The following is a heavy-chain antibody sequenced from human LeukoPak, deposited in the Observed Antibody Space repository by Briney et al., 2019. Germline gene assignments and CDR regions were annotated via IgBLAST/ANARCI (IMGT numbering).Heavy chain of an antibody. V-gene: IGHV3-74*01. D-gene: IGHD3-22*01. Sequence: QFGGSLRLSCAASGFTFSSYWMHWVRQAPGKGLVWVSRINTDETITTYADSVKGRFTISRDNAKNTLYLQMNSLRAEDTAVYYCARATYYYDSSGYRAVYYFDYWGQGTLVTVSS. CDR3: ARATYYYDSSGYRAVYYFDY. J-gene: IGHJ4*02. CDR2: INTDETIT. CDR1: GFTFSSYW.